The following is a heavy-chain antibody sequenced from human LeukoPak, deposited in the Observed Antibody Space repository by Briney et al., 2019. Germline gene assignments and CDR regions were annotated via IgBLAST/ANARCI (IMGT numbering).Heavy chain of an antibody. V-gene: IGHV1-2*02. D-gene: IGHD3-9*01. CDR1: GSTFTGYY. CDR3: ARVVRAEDRIRYFDWLMDV. Sequence: GASVKVSCKASGSTFTGYYMHWVRQAPGQGLEWMGWINPNSGGTNYAQQFQGRVTMTRETSISTAYMELSRLRSDDTAVYYCARVVRAEDRIRYFDWLMDVWGQGTTVTVSS. J-gene: IGHJ6*02. CDR2: INPNSGGT.